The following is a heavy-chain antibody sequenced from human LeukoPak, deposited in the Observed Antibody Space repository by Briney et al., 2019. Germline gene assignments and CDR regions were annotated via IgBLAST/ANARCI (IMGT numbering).Heavy chain of an antibody. CDR2: INPNSGGT. CDR3: ARVRLAGYYDSSGYYLRY. J-gene: IGHJ4*02. V-gene: IGHV1-2*02. D-gene: IGHD3-22*01. Sequence: GASVKVSCKASGYTFTGYYMHWVRQAPGQGLEWMGWINPNSGGTNYAQKFQGRVTMTRDTSISTAYMELSRLRSDDTAVYYCARVRLAGYYDSSGYYLRYWGQGTLVTVSS. CDR1: GYTFTGYY.